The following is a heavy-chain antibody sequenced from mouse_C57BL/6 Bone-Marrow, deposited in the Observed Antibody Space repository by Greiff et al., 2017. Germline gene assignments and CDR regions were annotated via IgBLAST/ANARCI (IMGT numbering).Heavy chain of an antibody. V-gene: IGHV1-64*01. CDR3: VRGRYYYGSSLAWFAY. Sequence: VQRQQPGAELVKPGASVKLSCKASGYTFTSYWMHWVKQRPGQGLEWIGMIPPNSGSTNYNEKFKSKATLTVDKSSSTAYMQLSSLTSEDSAVYYGVRGRYYYGSSLAWFAYWGQGILVTVSA. J-gene: IGHJ3*01. CDR2: IPPNSGST. CDR1: GYTFTSYW. D-gene: IGHD1-1*01.